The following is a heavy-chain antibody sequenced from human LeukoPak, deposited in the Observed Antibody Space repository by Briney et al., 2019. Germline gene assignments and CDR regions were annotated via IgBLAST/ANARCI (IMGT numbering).Heavy chain of an antibody. CDR3: TRAEGLGPGAHFDQ. Sequence: GGSLRLSCAASGFSFSRYYMSWVRQTPGKALEWISYIPTSGISVHYADSVRGRFTASRDDAKNSLHLQMDSLRVEDTAVYYCTRAEGLGPGAHFDQWGQGALSSSPQ. V-gene: IGHV3-11*01. CDR2: IPTSGISV. CDR1: GFSFSRYY. J-gene: IGHJ4*02.